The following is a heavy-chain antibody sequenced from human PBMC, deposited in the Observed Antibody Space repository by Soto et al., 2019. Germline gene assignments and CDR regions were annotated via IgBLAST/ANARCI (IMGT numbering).Heavy chain of an antibody. V-gene: IGHV4-30-4*01. J-gene: IGHJ5*02. CDR3: XXXXXGAGWFDP. CDR1: GGSISSGDYY. D-gene: IGHD2-8*01. CDR2: LYYSGST. Sequence: QVQLQESGPGLVKPSQTLSRTCTVSGGSISSGDYYWSWIRQPQGKGLEWIGNLYYSGSTYYNPSPXXXXXXXXXXXXXXXXXXXXXXXXXXXAXYXXXXXXXGAGWFDPWGQGTLVTVSS.